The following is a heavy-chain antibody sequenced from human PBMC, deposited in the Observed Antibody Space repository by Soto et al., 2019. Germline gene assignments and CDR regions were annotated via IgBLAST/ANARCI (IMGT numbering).Heavy chain of an antibody. V-gene: IGHV4-34*01. D-gene: IGHD2-21*02. CDR3: ARRSQVVTKIAAFDI. J-gene: IGHJ3*02. Sequence: TSETLSLTCAVYGGSFSGDYWSWILQPQGKGLEWIGEINHSGSTNYNPSLKSRVTISVDTSKNQFSLKLSSVTAADTAVYYCARRSQVVTKIAAFDIWGQGTMVTVSS. CDR2: INHSGST. CDR1: GGSFSGDY.